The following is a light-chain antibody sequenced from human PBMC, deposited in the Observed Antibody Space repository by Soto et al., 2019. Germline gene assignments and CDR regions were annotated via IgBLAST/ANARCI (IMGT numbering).Light chain of an antibody. CDR2: GAS. V-gene: IGKV3-20*01. CDR3: QQYENSPST. J-gene: IGKJ5*01. Sequence: ESGLTLSPGTLSLSPGERASLSCGASQSITSSFLAWYQQKPGQAPRLLIYGASSRATGIPDRFSGTGSETDFTLTINRLEPEDFAVYYCQQYENSPSTFGQGTRLEI. CDR1: QSITSSF.